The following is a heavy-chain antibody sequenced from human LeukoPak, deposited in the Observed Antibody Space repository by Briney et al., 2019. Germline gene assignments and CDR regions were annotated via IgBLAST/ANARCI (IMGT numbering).Heavy chain of an antibody. CDR1: GFTVSSNY. CDR2: IFSGGST. CDR3: AKDPRITMIVVVPWWFDP. Sequence: GGSLRLSCAASGFTVSSNYMGWVRQAPGKGLQWVSFIFSGGSTYYADSVKGRFTISRDNSKNTLYLQMNSLRAEDTAVYYCAKDPRITMIVVVPWWFDPWGQGTLVTVSS. D-gene: IGHD3-22*01. J-gene: IGHJ5*02. V-gene: IGHV3-53*01.